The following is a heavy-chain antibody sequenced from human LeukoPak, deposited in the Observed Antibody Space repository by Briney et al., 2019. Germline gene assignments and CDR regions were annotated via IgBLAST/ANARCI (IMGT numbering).Heavy chain of an antibody. CDR3: AKDSYGIGPLLD. J-gene: IGHJ4*02. Sequence: PGGSLRLSCAASGFTLDDYAMHWVRQAPGKGLEWVSLISGDGGSTYYADSVKGRFTISRDNSKNSLYLQMNSLRTEDTALYYCAKDSYGIGPLLDWGQGTLVTVSS. CDR1: GFTLDDYA. CDR2: ISGDGGST. D-gene: IGHD5-18*01. V-gene: IGHV3-43*02.